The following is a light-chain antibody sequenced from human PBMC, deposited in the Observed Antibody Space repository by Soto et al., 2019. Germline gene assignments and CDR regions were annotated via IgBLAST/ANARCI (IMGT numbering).Light chain of an antibody. V-gene: IGLV2-23*01. CDR1: SSDVGNYNL. CDR2: EGS. Sequence: QSVLTQPASVSGSPGQSITISCTGTSSDVGNYNLVSWYQQDPGKAPKLMIYEGSKRPSGVSNRFSGSKSGNTASLTISGLQAEDEADYYCCSYAGSSTLYVFGTGTKLTVL. CDR3: CSYAGSSTLYV. J-gene: IGLJ1*01.